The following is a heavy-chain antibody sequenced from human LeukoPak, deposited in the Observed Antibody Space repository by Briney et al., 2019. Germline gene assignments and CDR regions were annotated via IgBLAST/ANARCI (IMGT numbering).Heavy chain of an antibody. CDR1: GYIFTGYY. CDR3: ARPSVAAKKSAFDI. Sequence: ASVKVSCKASGYIFTGYYMHWVRQAPGQGLEWMGWINPNSGGTNYAQKFQGRVTMTRDTSISTAYMELSRLRSDDTAVYYCARPSVAAKKSAFDIWGQGTMVTVSS. D-gene: IGHD6-19*01. J-gene: IGHJ3*02. V-gene: IGHV1-2*02. CDR2: INPNSGGT.